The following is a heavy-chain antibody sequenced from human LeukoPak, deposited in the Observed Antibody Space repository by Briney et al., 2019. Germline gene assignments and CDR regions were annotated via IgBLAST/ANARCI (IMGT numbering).Heavy chain of an antibody. J-gene: IGHJ4*02. CDR1: GGYISHDY. Sequence: PSETLSLTCSVSGGYISHDYWSWIRQPPGMGLEWIGYIHYSGSTRYNASFQSRVTISVDTSKKQYSLKMSSMTAADTAVYYCATGYSSGWHNFDYWGQGTRVTVSS. V-gene: IGHV4-59*01. CDR2: IHYSGST. D-gene: IGHD6-19*01. CDR3: ATGYSSGWHNFDY.